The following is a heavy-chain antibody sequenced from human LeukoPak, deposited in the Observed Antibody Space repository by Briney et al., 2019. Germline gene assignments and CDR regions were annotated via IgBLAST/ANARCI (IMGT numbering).Heavy chain of an antibody. V-gene: IGHV1-8*01. Sequence: ASVKVSCKASGYTFTSYDINWVRQATGQGLEWMGWMNPNSGNTGYAQKFQGRVTMTRNTSISTAYMELSSLRSEDTAVYYCARQVAPKQQLTNDDYYYYYGMDVWGQGTTVTVSS. J-gene: IGHJ6*02. CDR2: MNPNSGNT. D-gene: IGHD6-13*01. CDR3: ARQVAPKQQLTNDDYYYYYGMDV. CDR1: GYTFTSYD.